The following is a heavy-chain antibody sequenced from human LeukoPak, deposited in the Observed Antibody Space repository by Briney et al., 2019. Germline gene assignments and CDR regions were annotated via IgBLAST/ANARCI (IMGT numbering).Heavy chain of an antibody. CDR1: GGSISSSSYY. CDR3: ARSAFLVTAPGLYYFDY. D-gene: IGHD6-13*01. Sequence: SETLSLTCTVSGGSISSSSYYWSWIRQPAGKGLEWIGHIYNSGSTNYNPSLKGRVTMSVATSKNQFSLHLSSVTAADTAVYYCARSAFLVTAPGLYYFDYWGQGALVAVSS. CDR2: IYNSGST. V-gene: IGHV4-61*09. J-gene: IGHJ4*02.